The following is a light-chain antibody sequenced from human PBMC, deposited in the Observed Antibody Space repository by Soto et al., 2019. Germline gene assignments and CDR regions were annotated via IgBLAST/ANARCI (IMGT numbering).Light chain of an antibody. J-gene: IGKJ1*01. CDR2: DAS. Sequence: EIVLTQSPATLSLSPGERATLSCRASQSISSSLAWYQQKPGQAPRLLIYDASTRATGFPARFSGSGSGTDFTLTIGSLEPADFVVYYCQQRSEWPRTFGQGTKVEIK. CDR3: QQRSEWPRT. CDR1: QSISSS. V-gene: IGKV3-11*01.